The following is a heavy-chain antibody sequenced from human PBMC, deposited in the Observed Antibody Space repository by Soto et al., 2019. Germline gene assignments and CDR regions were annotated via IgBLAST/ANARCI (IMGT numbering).Heavy chain of an antibody. CDR2: INPSGGST. CDR1: GYTFTSYY. V-gene: IGHV1-46*03. Sequence: QVQLVQSGAEVKKPGASVKVSCKASGYTFTSYYMHWVRQAPGQGLEWMGIINPSGGSTSYAQKFQGRVIMTRDTSPSTVYMELSSLRSEDTAVYYCARDRNIVVVPAARYRENWFDPWGQGTLVTVSS. D-gene: IGHD2-2*01. CDR3: ARDRNIVVVPAARYRENWFDP. J-gene: IGHJ5*02.